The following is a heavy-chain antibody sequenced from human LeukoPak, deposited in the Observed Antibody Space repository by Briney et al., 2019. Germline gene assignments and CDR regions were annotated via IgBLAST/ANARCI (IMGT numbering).Heavy chain of an antibody. D-gene: IGHD3-10*01. J-gene: IGHJ6*03. Sequence: APVKVSCKASGYTFTSYGISWVRQAPGQGLEWMGWISAYNGNTNYAQKLQGRVTMTTDTSTSTAYMELRSLRSDDTAVYYCARVYYYGSGSPGYYYYMDVWGKGTTVTISS. CDR1: GYTFTSYG. CDR3: ARVYYYGSGSPGYYYYMDV. V-gene: IGHV1-18*01. CDR2: ISAYNGNT.